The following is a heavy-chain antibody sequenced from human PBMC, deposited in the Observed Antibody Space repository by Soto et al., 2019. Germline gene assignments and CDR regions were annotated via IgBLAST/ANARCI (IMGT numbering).Heavy chain of an antibody. CDR3: AREVLSMDHDAFDI. D-gene: IGHD3-10*01. V-gene: IGHV3-13*01. CDR1: GFTFSSYD. CDR2: IGTAGDT. Sequence: GGSLRLSCAASGFTFSSYDMHWVRQATGKGLEWVSAIGTAGDTYYPGSVKGRFTISRENAKNSLYLQMNSLRAEDTAVYYCAREVLSMDHDAFDIWGQGTMVTVSS. J-gene: IGHJ3*02.